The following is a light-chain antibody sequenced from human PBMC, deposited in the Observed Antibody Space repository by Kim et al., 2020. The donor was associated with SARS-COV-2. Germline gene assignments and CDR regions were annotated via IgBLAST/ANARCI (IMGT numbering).Light chain of an antibody. J-gene: IGLJ3*02. CDR3: SAWDDSLSGRL. V-gene: IGLV1-44*01. CDR1: SSNIGKNT. Sequence: QSVLTQAPSASVTPGQRVAISCNGSSSNIGKNTVSWFRQLPRTAPKLLIYHNDQRPSGVPDRFSGSKSGTSASLAISGLQSEDEADYYCSAWDDSLSGRLFGGGTQLTVL. CDR2: HND.